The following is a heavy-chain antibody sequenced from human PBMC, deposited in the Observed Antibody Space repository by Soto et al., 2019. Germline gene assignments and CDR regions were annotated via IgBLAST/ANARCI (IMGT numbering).Heavy chain of an antibody. CDR3: ARDRDTSGWYRSNY. CDR2: ISGYNGNT. CDR1: GYTFSNYG. V-gene: IGHV1-18*01. Sequence: QVQLVQSGGEVKQPGASVKVSCKTSGYTFSNYGISWVRQAPGQGLEWVGWISGYNGNTKHAQNVQGRVTLTTDTSTSTADMELRSLTSDDTAVYYCARDRDTSGWYRSNYWGQGTLVSVSS. J-gene: IGHJ4*02. D-gene: IGHD6-19*01.